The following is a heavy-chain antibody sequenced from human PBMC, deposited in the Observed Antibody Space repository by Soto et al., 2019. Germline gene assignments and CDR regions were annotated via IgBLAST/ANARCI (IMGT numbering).Heavy chain of an antibody. V-gene: IGHV4-31*03. J-gene: IGHJ3*02. CDR1: GGSISSGGYY. CDR3: ARAREVAFGI. CDR2: IHYSGST. Sequence: SETLSLTFTVSGGSISSGGYYWSWIRQHPGKGLEWIGYIHYSGSTYYNPSLKSRVTISVDTSKNQFSPKLSSVTAADTAVYYCARAREVAFGIWGQGTMVTVSS.